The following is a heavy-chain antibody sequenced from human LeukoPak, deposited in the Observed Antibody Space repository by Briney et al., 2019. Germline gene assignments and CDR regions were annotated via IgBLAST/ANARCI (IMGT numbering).Heavy chain of an antibody. J-gene: IGHJ4*02. D-gene: IGHD2-2*01. CDR3: AIYCSSTSCSNDY. V-gene: IGHV4-34*01. CDR1: GGSFSGYY. CDR2: INHSGST. Sequence: SETLSLTCAVYGGSFSGYYRSWIRQPPGKGLEWIGEINHSGSTNYNPSLKSRVTISVDTSKNQFSLKLSSVTAADTAVYYCAIYCSSTSCSNDYWGQGTLVTVSS.